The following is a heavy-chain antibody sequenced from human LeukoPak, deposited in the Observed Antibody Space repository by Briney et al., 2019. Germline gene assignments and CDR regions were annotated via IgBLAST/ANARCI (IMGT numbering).Heavy chain of an antibody. D-gene: IGHD3-10*01. CDR1: GFTVSSNH. Sequence: GGSLRLSCAASGFTVSSNHMSWVRQAPGKGLEWVSVIYSGGSTFYADSVKGRFTISRDNSKNTLYLQMNSLRADDTAVYYCASTRVGGTMAFDIRGQGTMVTVSS. CDR3: ASTRVGGTMAFDI. CDR2: IYSGGST. V-gene: IGHV3-53*01. J-gene: IGHJ3*02.